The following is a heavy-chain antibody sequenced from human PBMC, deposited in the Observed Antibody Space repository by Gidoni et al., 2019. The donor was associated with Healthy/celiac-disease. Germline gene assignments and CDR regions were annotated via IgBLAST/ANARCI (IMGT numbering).Heavy chain of an antibody. CDR1: GGSISSYY. Sequence: QVQLQESGPGLVKPSETLSLTCTVSGGSISSYYWSWIRQPPGKGLEWIGYIYYSGSTNYNPSLKSRVTISVDTSKNQFSLKLSSVTAADTAVYYCARDPGYSYGLDYWGQGTLVTVSS. D-gene: IGHD5-18*01. CDR2: IYYSGST. V-gene: IGHV4-59*01. CDR3: ARDPGYSYGLDY. J-gene: IGHJ4*02.